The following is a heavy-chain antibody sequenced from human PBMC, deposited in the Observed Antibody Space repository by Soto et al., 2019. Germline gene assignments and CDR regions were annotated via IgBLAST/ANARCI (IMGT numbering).Heavy chain of an antibody. CDR3: ARVYSSSWYGDFDY. CDR2: ISAYDGNT. J-gene: IGHJ4*02. V-gene: IGHV1-18*01. D-gene: IGHD6-13*01. CDR1: GYTFTSYG. Sequence: ASVKVSCKASGYTFTSYGISWVRQAPGQGLEWMGWISAYDGNTNYAQKLQGRVTMTTDTSTSTAYMELRSLRSDDTAVYYCARVYSSSWYGDFDYWGQGTLVTVSS.